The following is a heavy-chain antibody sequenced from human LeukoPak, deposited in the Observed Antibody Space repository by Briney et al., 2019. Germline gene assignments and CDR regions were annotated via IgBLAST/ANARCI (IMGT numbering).Heavy chain of an antibody. V-gene: IGHV4-59*08. CDR3: ARQMADKITMIVVVITYYFDY. CDR1: GGSISTYY. Sequence: SETLSLTCTVSGGSISTYYWSWVRQPPGKGLEWIGYIYYSGSTDSNPSLKSRVTISVDTSKNQFSLKLSSVTSADTAVYYCARQMADKITMIVVVITYYFDYWGQGTLVTVSS. D-gene: IGHD3-22*01. CDR2: IYYSGST. J-gene: IGHJ4*02.